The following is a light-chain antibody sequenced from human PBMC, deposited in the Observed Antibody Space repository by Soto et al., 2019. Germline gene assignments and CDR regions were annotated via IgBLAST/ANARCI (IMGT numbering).Light chain of an antibody. CDR2: GAS. CDR3: QQYHTTPWT. V-gene: IGKV3-20*01. CDR1: QSVSTS. Sequence: EIVLTQSPGTLSLSAGESASLSCRASQSVSTSVAWYQQKPGQAPRLLLYGASSWATGIPDRFSGSVSGTDFTLTIDRLEPEDFAVYYCQQYHTTPWTFGRGTKVEVK. J-gene: IGKJ1*01.